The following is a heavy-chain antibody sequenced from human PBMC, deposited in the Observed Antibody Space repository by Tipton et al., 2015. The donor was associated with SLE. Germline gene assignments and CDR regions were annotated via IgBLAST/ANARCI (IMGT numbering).Heavy chain of an antibody. V-gene: IGHV4-30-4*08. Sequence: TLSLTCTVSGGSISSYYWSWIRQPPGKGLEWIGYIYYSGSTYYNPSLKSRVTISVDTSKNQFSLKLSSVTAADTAVYYCAREEYYDSSGYDYWGQGTLVTVSS. CDR2: IYYSGST. D-gene: IGHD3-22*01. J-gene: IGHJ4*02. CDR3: AREEYYDSSGYDY. CDR1: GGSISSYY.